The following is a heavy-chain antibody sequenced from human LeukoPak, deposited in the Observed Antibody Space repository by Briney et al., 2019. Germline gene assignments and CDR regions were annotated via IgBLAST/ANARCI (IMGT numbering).Heavy chain of an antibody. CDR3: ARDRVVVAATPGGYYGMDV. CDR1: GFTFSSYA. J-gene: IGHJ6*02. V-gene: IGHV3-64*01. D-gene: IGHD2-15*01. CDR2: ISSNGGST. Sequence: GGSLRLSCAASGFTFSSYAMHSVRQAPGKGLEYDSAISSNGGSTYYANSVKGRFTISRDNSKNTLYLQMGSLRAEDMAVYYCARDRVVVAATPGGYYGMDVWGQGTTVTVSS.